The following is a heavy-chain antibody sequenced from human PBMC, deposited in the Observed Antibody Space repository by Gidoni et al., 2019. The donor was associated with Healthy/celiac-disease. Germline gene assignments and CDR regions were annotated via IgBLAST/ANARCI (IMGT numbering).Heavy chain of an antibody. Sequence: QVQLQQWGAGLLKPSATLSLTCAVYGGSFSGYYWSWNRQPPGKGLEWIGEINHSGSTNYNPSLKSRVTISVDTSKNQFSLKLSSVTAADTAVYYCARARNYDILTGYYSGANFDYWGQGTLVTVSS. CDR3: ARARNYDILTGYYSGANFDY. V-gene: IGHV4-34*01. J-gene: IGHJ4*02. CDR2: INHSGST. CDR1: GGSFSGYY. D-gene: IGHD3-9*01.